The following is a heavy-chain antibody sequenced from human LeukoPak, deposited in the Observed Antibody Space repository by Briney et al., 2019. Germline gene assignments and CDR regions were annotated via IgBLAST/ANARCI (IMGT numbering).Heavy chain of an antibody. CDR3: ARSVRIVAGIRY. CDR2: INHSGST. D-gene: IGHD3-10*01. J-gene: IGHJ4*02. V-gene: IGHV4-34*01. CDR1: GGSFSGYY. Sequence: SETLSLTCAVYGGSFSGYYWSWIRQPPGKGLEWIGEINHSGSTNYNPSLKSRVTISVDTSKNQFSLKLSSVTAADTAVYYCARSVRIVAGIRYWGQGTLVTVSS.